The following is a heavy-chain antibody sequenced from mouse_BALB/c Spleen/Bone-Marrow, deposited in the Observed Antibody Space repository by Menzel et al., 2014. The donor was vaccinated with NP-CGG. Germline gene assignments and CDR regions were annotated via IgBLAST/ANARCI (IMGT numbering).Heavy chain of an antibody. CDR2: INSNGGST. Sequence: DVQLVESGGGLVQPGGSLKLSCAASGFTFGNYAMSWVRQTPDKRLELVATINSNGGSTYYPDSVKGRFTISRDKARNTLYLQMSSLKSEDTAMYYCARVAYYNVYFDYWGQGTTLTVSS. V-gene: IGHV5-6-3*01. D-gene: IGHD2-12*01. CDR1: GFTFGNYA. CDR3: ARVAYYNVYFDY. J-gene: IGHJ2*01.